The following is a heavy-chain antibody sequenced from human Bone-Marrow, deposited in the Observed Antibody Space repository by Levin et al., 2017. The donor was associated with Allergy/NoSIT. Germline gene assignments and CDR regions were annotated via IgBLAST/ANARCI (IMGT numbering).Heavy chain of an antibody. Sequence: LSQTLSLTCTFSGFSLTTSGVAVGWIRQPPGKALEWLALIYWNDDKRYSPSLKSRLTITKDTSKNQVVLTMTNMDPVDTATFYCAHRRGEPEYSRRWYVGTDWFDPWGQGTLVTVSS. J-gene: IGHJ5*02. CDR2: IYWNDDK. D-gene: IGHD6-13*01. CDR1: GFSLTTSGVA. V-gene: IGHV2-5*01. CDR3: AHRRGEPEYSRRWYVGTDWFDP.